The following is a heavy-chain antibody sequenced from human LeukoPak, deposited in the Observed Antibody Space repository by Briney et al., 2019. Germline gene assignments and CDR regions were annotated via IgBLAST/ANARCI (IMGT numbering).Heavy chain of an antibody. Sequence: RPGRSLRLSCAASGFTFSSYVMHWVRQAPGKGLEWVALISYDGSNRYYADSVKGRFTISRDNSKNTLYLQMNSLRGEDTAVYYCAKVGDNWDFDYWGQGTLVTVSS. CDR3: AKVGDNWDFDY. CDR2: ISYDGSNR. V-gene: IGHV3-30*18. CDR1: GFTFSSYV. J-gene: IGHJ4*02. D-gene: IGHD1-1*01.